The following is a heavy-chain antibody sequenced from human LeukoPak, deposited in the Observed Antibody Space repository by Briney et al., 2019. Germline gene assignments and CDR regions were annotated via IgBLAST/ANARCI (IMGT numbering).Heavy chain of an antibody. J-gene: IGHJ4*02. V-gene: IGHV4-61*08. CDR2: ISYSGST. CDR3: ARAPNCGGDCWPDY. Sequence: SETLSLTCTVSGDSISSGDYYWSWIRQPPGKGLEWIGYISYSGSTNYNPSLKSRVTISLDTSNNQFSLKLSSVTTADTAVYYCARAPNCGGDCWPDYWGQGTLVTVSS. CDR1: GDSISSGDYY. D-gene: IGHD2-21*02.